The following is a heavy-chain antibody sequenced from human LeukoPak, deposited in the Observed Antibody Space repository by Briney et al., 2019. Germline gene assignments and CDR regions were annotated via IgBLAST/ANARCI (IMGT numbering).Heavy chain of an antibody. J-gene: IGHJ3*02. CDR2: IYYSGST. CDR3: ARCSTFGETSGYYRDDAFDI. D-gene: IGHD3-3*01. Sequence: PSETLSLTCTVSGGSISSSSYYWGWIRQPPGKGLEWIGSIYYSGSTYYNPSLKSRVTISVDTSKNQFSLKLSSVTAADTAVYYCARCSTFGETSGYYRDDAFDIWGQGTMVTVSS. CDR1: GGSISSSSYY. V-gene: IGHV4-39*07.